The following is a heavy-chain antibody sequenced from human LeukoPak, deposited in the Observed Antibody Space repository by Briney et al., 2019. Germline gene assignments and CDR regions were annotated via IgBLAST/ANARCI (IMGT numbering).Heavy chain of an antibody. V-gene: IGHV3-7*04. D-gene: IGHD3-22*01. Sequence: PGGSLRVSCAASGFTFSSYWMTWVRQAPGKGLEWVANIKQDGSEKYYVDSVKGRFTISRDNAKNSLYLQFNSLRAEDTAVYCFARYLRTYYPRHFDSWGQGTLVTVSS. CDR3: ARYLRTYYPRHFDS. CDR1: GFTFSSYW. J-gene: IGHJ4*02. CDR2: IKQDGSEK.